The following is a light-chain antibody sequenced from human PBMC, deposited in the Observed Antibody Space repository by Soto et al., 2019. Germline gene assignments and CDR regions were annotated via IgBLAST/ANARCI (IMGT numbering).Light chain of an antibody. CDR3: QQYDVYSKS. CDR2: KAS. CDR1: QSISRY. Sequence: DIQMTQSPSTLSASVGDRVTITCRASQSISRYLAWYQQKPGEAPKLLIQKASSLESGVPSRFSGSGSGTEFTLTISSLQHDDFATYYCQQYDVYSKSFGQGTRVEIK. V-gene: IGKV1-5*03. J-gene: IGKJ1*01.